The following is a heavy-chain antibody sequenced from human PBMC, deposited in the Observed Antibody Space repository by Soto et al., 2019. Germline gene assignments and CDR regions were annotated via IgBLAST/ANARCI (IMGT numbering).Heavy chain of an antibody. V-gene: IGHV1-69*13. CDR1: GGTFSSYA. D-gene: IGHD2-2*01. CDR3: ARDNPFGCSSTSCYVWDRDYYYGMDV. CDR2: IIPIFGTA. J-gene: IGHJ6*02. Sequence: ASVKVSCKASGGTFSSYAISWVRQAPGQGLEWMGGIIPIFGTANYAQKFQGRVTITADESTSTAYMELSSLRSEDTAVYYCARDNPFGCSSTSCYVWDRDYYYGMDVWGQGTTVTVSS.